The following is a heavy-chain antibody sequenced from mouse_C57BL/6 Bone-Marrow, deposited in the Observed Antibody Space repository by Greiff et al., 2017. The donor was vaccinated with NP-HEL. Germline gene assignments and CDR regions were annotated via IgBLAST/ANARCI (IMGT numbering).Heavy chain of an antibody. D-gene: IGHD2-3*01. CDR3: ARRLLQYFDV. Sequence: QVQLKQSGAELVKPGASVKLSCKASGYTFTSYWMHWVKQRPGQGLEWIGMIHPNSGSTNYNEKFKSKATLTVDKSSSTAYMQLSSLTSEDSAVYYCARRLLQYFDVWGTGTTVTVSS. J-gene: IGHJ1*03. CDR2: IHPNSGST. CDR1: GYTFTSYW. V-gene: IGHV1-64*01.